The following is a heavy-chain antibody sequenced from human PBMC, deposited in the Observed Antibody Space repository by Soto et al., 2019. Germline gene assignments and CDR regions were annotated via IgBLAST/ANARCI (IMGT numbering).Heavy chain of an antibody. CDR2: IYYSGST. J-gene: IGHJ4*02. V-gene: IGHV4-30-4*01. Sequence: SETLSLTCTVSGGSISSGDYYWSWIRQPPGKGLEWIGYIYYSGSTYYNPSLKSRVTISVDTSKNQFSLKLSSVTAADTAVYYCARARRSYDILTGYYSLYYFDYWGQGTLVTVSS. CDR3: ARARRSYDILTGYYSLYYFDY. D-gene: IGHD3-9*01. CDR1: GGSISSGDYY.